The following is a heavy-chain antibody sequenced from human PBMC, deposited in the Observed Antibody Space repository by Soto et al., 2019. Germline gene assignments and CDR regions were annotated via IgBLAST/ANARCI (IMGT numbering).Heavy chain of an antibody. J-gene: IGHJ5*02. CDR2: IYYSGST. CDR1: GGSISSGDYY. D-gene: IGHD3-22*01. V-gene: IGHV4-30-4*01. Sequence: PSETLSLTCTVSGGSISSGDYYWSWIRQPPGKGLEWIGNIYYSGSTYYNPSLKSRVTISVDTSKNQFSLKLSSVTAADTAVYYCARGENPYYYDSSGGWFDPWGQGTLVTVAS. CDR3: ARGENPYYYDSSGGWFDP.